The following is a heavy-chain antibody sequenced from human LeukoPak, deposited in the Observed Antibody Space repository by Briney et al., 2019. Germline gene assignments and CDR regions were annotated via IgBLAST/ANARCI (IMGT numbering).Heavy chain of an antibody. CDR2: INWRSARI. D-gene: IGHD5-12*01. V-gene: IGHV3-9*01. CDR3: AMTPHPATQIRGYFYLDL. CDR1: GFTFDDYA. J-gene: IGHJ6*03. Sequence: PGGCLRLSCAAAGFTFDDYAMRWVRLLPGKCLEWDSSINWRSARIDYADSVNGRFTISRDNAKNSLYLQMNSLRGDDTAFYYRAMTPHPATQIRGYFYLDLWGKGTAVTVSS.